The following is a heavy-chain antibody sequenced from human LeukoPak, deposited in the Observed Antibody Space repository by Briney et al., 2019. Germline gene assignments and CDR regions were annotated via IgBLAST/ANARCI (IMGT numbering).Heavy chain of an antibody. CDR2: IYYSGST. CDR3: ARLLDYGDYIPEFDY. CDR1: GGSISSSSYY. J-gene: IGHJ4*02. Sequence: PSETLSLTCTVSGGSISSSSYYWGWIRQPPGKGLEWIGSIYYSGSTYYNPSLKSRVTISVGTSKNQFSLKLSSVTAADTAVYYCARLLDYGDYIPEFDYWGQGTLVTVSS. D-gene: IGHD4-17*01. V-gene: IGHV4-39*01.